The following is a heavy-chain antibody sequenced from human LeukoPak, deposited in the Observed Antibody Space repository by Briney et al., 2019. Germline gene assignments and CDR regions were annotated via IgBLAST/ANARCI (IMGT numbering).Heavy chain of an antibody. J-gene: IGHJ4*02. D-gene: IGHD1-7*01. CDR1: GYTFTGYY. V-gene: IGHV1-2*02. CDR3: ARGAQWYNWNYDLVGY. Sequence: ASVKVSCKASGYTFTGYYMHWVRQAPGQGLEWMGWINPNSGGTNYAQKFQGRVTMTRDTSISTAYMELSRLRSDDTAVYYCARGAQWYNWNYDLVGYWGQGTLVTVSS. CDR2: INPNSGGT.